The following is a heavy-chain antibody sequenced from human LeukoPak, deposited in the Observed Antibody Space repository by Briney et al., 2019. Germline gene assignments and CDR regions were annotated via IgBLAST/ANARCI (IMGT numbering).Heavy chain of an antibody. CDR1: GWSFSGYY. D-gene: IGHD1-26*01. J-gene: IGHJ4*02. V-gene: IGHV4-34*01. CDR3: ARAGPRAGAIDY. Sequence: SETLSLTCAVYGWSFSGYYWSWIRQSPGKGLEWIGEISHSGSTNYNPSLKSRVTISVVTFKNQFSLKLTSVTAADTAIYYCARAGPRAGAIDYWGQGTLVTVSS. CDR2: ISHSGST.